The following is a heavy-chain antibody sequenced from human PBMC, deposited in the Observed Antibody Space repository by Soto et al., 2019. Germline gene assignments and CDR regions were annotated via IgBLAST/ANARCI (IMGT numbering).Heavy chain of an antibody. CDR1: GLSFTTHE. J-gene: IGHJ4*02. D-gene: IGHD1-1*01. CDR2: MRSSDNSI. V-gene: IGHV3-48*03. Sequence: EVQLVESGGALVQPGGSLRLSCAVSGLSFTTHEMNWVRQAPEKGLEWISFMRSSDNSIYYADSVQGRFTISRDDSKNSLYLQMNSLRVEDTAIYYCASSGWGTTGTPYLDDWGQGTLVTVSS. CDR3: ASSGWGTTGTPYLDD.